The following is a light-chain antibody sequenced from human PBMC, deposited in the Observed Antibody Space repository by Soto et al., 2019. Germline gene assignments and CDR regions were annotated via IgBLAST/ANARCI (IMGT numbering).Light chain of an antibody. CDR3: CSYAGSSTSVV. J-gene: IGLJ2*01. CDR1: RSDVGSYNL. CDR2: EGS. V-gene: IGLV2-23*01. Sequence: QSALTQPASVSGSPGQSITISCTGTRSDVGSYNLVSWYQQHPGKSPKLMIYEGSKRPSGVYNRFSGSKSGNTASLTISGLQAEDEADYYCCSYAGSSTSVVFGGGTKRTVL.